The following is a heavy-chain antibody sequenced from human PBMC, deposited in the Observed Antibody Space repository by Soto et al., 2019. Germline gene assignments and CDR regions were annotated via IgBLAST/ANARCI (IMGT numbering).Heavy chain of an antibody. J-gene: IGHJ6*02. D-gene: IGHD3-22*01. CDR1: GFTFSSYA. CDR3: SFLPDLYYYDSSGYYPSADV. Sequence: GGSLRLSCAASGFTFSSYAMSWVRQAPGKGLEWVSAISGSGGSTYYADSVKGRFTISRDNSKNTRYLQMNSLRAEDTAVYYFSFLPDLYYYDSSGYYPSADVWGQGTTVTVSS. CDR2: ISGSGGST. V-gene: IGHV3-23*01.